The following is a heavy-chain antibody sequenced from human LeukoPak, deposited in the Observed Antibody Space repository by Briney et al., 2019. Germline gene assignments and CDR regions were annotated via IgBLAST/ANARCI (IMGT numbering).Heavy chain of an antibody. D-gene: IGHD3-10*01. CDR2: IYTSGST. CDR3: ARESILWFGELLARYYYYYYMDV. CDR1: GGSISSYY. V-gene: IGHV4-4*07. J-gene: IGHJ6*03. Sequence: SETLSLTCTVSGGSISSYYWSWIRQPAGKGLEWIGRIYTSGSTNYNPSLKSRVTISVDTSKNQFSLKLSSVTAADTAVYYCARESILWFGELLARYYYYYYMDVWGKGTTVTIFS.